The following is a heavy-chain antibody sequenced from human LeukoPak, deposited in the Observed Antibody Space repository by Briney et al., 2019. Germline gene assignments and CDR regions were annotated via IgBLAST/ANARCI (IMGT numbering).Heavy chain of an antibody. D-gene: IGHD5-18*01. Sequence: PGGSMRLCCAASGFILSNHAMSWVRQAPGKGLQWIAVSSGSGRTIEYEDSVKGRFTISRDNSKNTLSLQMNSLRVEDTAIYYCTKNVMVKRYIDYWGQGTVVTVSS. CDR1: GFILSNHA. V-gene: IGHV3-23*01. J-gene: IGHJ4*02. CDR2: SSGSGRTI. CDR3: TKNVMVKRYIDY.